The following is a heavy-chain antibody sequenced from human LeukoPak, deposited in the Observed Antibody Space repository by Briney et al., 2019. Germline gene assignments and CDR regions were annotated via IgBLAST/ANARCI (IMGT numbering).Heavy chain of an antibody. CDR3: AKDSGSSGRDIDY. V-gene: IGHV3-7*01. CDR1: GFTFSSYW. CDR2: IKQDGSEK. Sequence: GGSLRLSCAASGFTFSSYWMSWVRQAPGKGLEWVANIKQDGSEKYYVDSVKGRFTISRDNAKNSLYLQMNSLRAEDTAVYYCAKDSGSSGRDIDYWGQGTLVTVSS. J-gene: IGHJ4*02. D-gene: IGHD1-26*01.